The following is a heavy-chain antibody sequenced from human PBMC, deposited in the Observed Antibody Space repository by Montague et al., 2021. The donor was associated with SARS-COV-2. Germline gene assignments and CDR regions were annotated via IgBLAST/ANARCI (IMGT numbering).Heavy chain of an antibody. V-gene: IGHV4-59*01. J-gene: IGHJ4*02. CDR1: GGSISNYY. CDR2: IYYTGST. CDR3: ARGGGWKRHFDY. Sequence: SETLSLTCNVSGGSISNYYWSWIRQSPGRGLEWIGYIYYTGSTTRNPSLDSRVTISLDTPRDLVSLELRSLTAADTAVYYCARGGGWKRHFDYWGQGTLVTVSS. D-gene: IGHD4-23*01.